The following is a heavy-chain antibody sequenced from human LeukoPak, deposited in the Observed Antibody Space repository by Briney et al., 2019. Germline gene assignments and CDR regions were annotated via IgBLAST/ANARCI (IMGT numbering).Heavy chain of an antibody. Sequence: PGGSLRLSCAASGCTFSSYWMSWVRQAPGKGLEWVANIKQDGSEKYYVDSVKGRFTIPRDNAKNSLYLQMNSLRAEDTAVYYCARGDWGDYVDYWGQGTLVTVSS. CDR3: ARGDWGDYVDY. D-gene: IGHD3-16*01. V-gene: IGHV3-7*01. CDR2: IKQDGSEK. CDR1: GCTFSSYW. J-gene: IGHJ4*02.